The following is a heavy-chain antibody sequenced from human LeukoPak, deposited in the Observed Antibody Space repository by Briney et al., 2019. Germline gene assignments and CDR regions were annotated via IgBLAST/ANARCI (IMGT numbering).Heavy chain of an antibody. CDR2: ISSSGRTI. CDR3: ARDTVNGPFVISLDL. V-gene: IGHV3-48*03. Sequence: PGGSLRLSCAASGFTFSSYEFNWVRQAPGKGLEWVSYISSSGRTIFYADSVKGRFTISRDNAKNSLYLQMNSLRDEDTAVYYCARDTVNGPFVISLDLWGQGVLVTVSS. D-gene: IGHD2-8*01. J-gene: IGHJ5*02. CDR1: GFTFSSYE.